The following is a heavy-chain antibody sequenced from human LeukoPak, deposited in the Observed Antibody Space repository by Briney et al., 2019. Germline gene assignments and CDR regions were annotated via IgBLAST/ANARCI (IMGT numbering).Heavy chain of an antibody. D-gene: IGHD6-13*01. CDR3: ARGEQLADNWFDP. Sequence: SETLSLTCSVSDGSISNGDYYWSWIRQPAGKGLEWIGRIYTSGSTNYNPSLKSRVTISVDTSKNQFSLKLSSVTAADTAVYYCARGEQLADNWFDPWGQGTLVTVSS. V-gene: IGHV4-61*02. CDR1: DGSISNGDYY. J-gene: IGHJ5*02. CDR2: IYTSGST.